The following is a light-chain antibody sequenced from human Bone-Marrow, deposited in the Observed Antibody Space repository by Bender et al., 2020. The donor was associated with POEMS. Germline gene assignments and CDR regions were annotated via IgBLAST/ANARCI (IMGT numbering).Light chain of an antibody. V-gene: IGLV3-25*02. Sequence: SYELTQAPSVSMSPGQTVRIACSGDALPSQYAYWYQQKLGQAPVLVIYKDSERPSGIPERFSGPSSGTTVTLTISGVQAEDEADYYCQSADSSGSYVVFGGGTRLTVL. CDR1: ALPSQY. CDR3: QSADSSGSYVV. CDR2: KDS. J-gene: IGLJ2*01.